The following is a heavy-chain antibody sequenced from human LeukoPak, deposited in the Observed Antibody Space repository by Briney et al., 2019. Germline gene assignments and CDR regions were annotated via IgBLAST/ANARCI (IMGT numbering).Heavy chain of an antibody. CDR1: GFTFSSYG. CDR2: IRYDGSNK. Sequence: GSLRLSCAASGFTFSSYGMHWVRQAPGKGLEWVAFIRYDGSNKYYADSVKGRFTISRDNPKNTLYLQMNSLRAEDTAVYYCAKDDGYYYYYMDVWGKGTTVTVSS. J-gene: IGHJ6*03. V-gene: IGHV3-30*02. CDR3: AKDDGYYYYYMDV.